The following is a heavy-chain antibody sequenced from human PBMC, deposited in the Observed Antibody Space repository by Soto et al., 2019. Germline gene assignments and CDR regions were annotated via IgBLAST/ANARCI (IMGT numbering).Heavy chain of an antibody. CDR1: GITFSSNW. CDR2: INGAGSST. Sequence: GGSLRLSCAASGITFSSNWMHWVRQAPGKGLVWVSRINGAGSSTSYADSVKGRFSISRDNAKNTLYLQMNSLRAEDTAVYYCETNVAGTSPDNYWGRGTPFTFSS. D-gene: IGHD6-19*01. V-gene: IGHV3-74*01. J-gene: IGHJ4*02. CDR3: ETNVAGTSPDNY.